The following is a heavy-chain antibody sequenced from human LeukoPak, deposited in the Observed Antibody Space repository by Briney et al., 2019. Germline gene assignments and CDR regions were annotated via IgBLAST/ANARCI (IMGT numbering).Heavy chain of an antibody. D-gene: IGHD6-13*01. V-gene: IGHV1-8*03. CDR2: MNPNSGNT. CDR3: ARGNLYSSSYATRNYSYYYMDV. CDR1: GYTFTSYD. Sequence: ASVKVSCKASGYTFTSYDINWVRQATGQGLEWMGWMNPNSGNTGYAQKFQGRVTITRNTSISTAYMELSSLRSEDTAVYYCARGNLYSSSYATRNYSYYYMDVWGKGTTVTVSS. J-gene: IGHJ6*03.